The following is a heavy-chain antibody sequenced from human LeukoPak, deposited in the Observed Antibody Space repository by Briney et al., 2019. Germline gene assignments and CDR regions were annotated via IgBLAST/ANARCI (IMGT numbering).Heavy chain of an antibody. Sequence: SETPSLTCTVSGGSISSYYWSWIRQPPGKGLEWIGYIYYSGSTNYNPSLKSRVTISVDTSKNQFSLKLSSVTAADTAVYYCARSRDYVWGSYRLDAFDIWGQGTMVTVSS. D-gene: IGHD3-16*02. CDR2: IYYSGST. J-gene: IGHJ3*02. V-gene: IGHV4-59*01. CDR1: GGSISSYY. CDR3: ARSRDYVWGSYRLDAFDI.